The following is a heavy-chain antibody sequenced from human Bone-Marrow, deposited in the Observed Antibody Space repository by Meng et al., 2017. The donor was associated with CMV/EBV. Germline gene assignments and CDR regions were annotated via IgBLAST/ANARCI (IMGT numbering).Heavy chain of an antibody. D-gene: IGHD4-23*01. CDR2: IYYSGST. CDR3: ASDLVFRLSTLVTYFDY. J-gene: IGHJ4*02. V-gene: IGHV4-39*07. Sequence: SETLSLTCTVSGVSISSSSYYWGWIRQPPGKGLEWIANIYYSGSTYYNPSLKSRVSISVDTSKNQFSLKLSSVTAADTAVYYCASDLVFRLSTLVTYFDYWGQGTRVTVSS. CDR1: GVSISSSSYY.